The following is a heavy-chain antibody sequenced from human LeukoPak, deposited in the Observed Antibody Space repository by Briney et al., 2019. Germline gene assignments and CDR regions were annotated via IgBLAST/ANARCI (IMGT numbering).Heavy chain of an antibody. D-gene: IGHD6-19*01. J-gene: IGHJ4*02. V-gene: IGHV3-23*01. CDR3: AKGIGSSGWYYFDY. CDR1: GFTFSSYA. Sequence: GGSLRLSCAASGFTFSSYAMSWVRQVPGKGLEWVSAISGSGGSTYYADSVKGRFTISRDNSKNTPYLQMNSLRAEDTAVYYCAKGIGSSGWYYFDYWGQGTLVTVSS. CDR2: ISGSGGST.